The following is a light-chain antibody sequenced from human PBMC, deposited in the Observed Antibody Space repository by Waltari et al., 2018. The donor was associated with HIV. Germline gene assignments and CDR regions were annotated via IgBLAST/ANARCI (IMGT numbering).Light chain of an antibody. J-gene: IGLJ1*01. CDR3: QACDSNTAV. Sequence: SHELTQSPSLSVSPGQKASVYCSGNSLGTQNVYWYQNKPGQSPVLVIYQDTKRPSGIPERFSGSNSGNTATLTISGTQVMDEADYYCQACDSNTAVFGSGTKVTVL. CDR1: SLGTQN. V-gene: IGLV3-1*01. CDR2: QDT.